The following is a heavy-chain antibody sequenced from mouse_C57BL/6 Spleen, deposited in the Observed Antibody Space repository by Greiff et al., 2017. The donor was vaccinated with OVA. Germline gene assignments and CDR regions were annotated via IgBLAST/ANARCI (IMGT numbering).Heavy chain of an antibody. CDR1: GFTFSDYG. D-gene: IGHD1-1*01. CDR3: ARRVLRRDYYAMDY. V-gene: IGHV5-17*01. Sequence: EVQRVESGGGLVKPGGSLKLSCAASGFTFSDYGMHWVRQAPEKGLEWVAYISSGSSTIYYADTVKGRFTISRDNAKNTLFLQMTSLRSEDTAMYYCARRVLRRDYYAMDYWGQGTSVTVSS. CDR2: ISSGSSTI. J-gene: IGHJ4*01.